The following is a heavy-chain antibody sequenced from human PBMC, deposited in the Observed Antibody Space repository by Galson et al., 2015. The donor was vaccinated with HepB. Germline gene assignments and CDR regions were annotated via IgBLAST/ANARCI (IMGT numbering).Heavy chain of an antibody. V-gene: IGHV3-30-3*01. CDR3: ARGRVYGLIPKGFDP. CDR2: ISYDGSNK. J-gene: IGHJ5*02. Sequence: SLRLSCAASGFTFSSYAMHWVRQAPGKGLEWVAVISYDGSNKYYADSVKGRFTISRDNSKNTLYLQMNSLRAEDTAVYYCARGRVYGLIPKGFDPWGQGTLVTVSS. D-gene: IGHD3-16*01. CDR1: GFTFSSYA.